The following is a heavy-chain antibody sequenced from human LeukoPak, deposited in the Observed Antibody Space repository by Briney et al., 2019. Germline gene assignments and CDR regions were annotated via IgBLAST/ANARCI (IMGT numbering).Heavy chain of an antibody. Sequence: SETLSLTCAVYGGSFSGYYWSWIRQPPGKGLEWIGEINHSGSTNYNPSLKSRVTISVDTSKNQFSLKLSSVTAAHTAVYYSARFYYDSSGSYYVAYCRRGTLVTVSS. CDR2: INHSGST. V-gene: IGHV4-34*01. D-gene: IGHD3-22*01. CDR1: GGSFSGYY. J-gene: IGHJ4*02. CDR3: ARFYYDSSGSYYVAY.